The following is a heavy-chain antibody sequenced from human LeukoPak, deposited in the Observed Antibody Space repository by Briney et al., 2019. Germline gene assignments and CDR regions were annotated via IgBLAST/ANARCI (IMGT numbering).Heavy chain of an antibody. CDR3: ARVPLIAAPYYFDY. J-gene: IGHJ4*02. CDR1: GYTFTGYY. CDR2: INPNSGGT. D-gene: IGHD6-6*01. V-gene: IGHV1-2*02. Sequence: ASVKVSCKASGYTFTGYYMHWVRQAPGQGLEWMGWINPNSGGTNYAQKFQGRVTMTRDTSISTAYMELSRLRSDDTAVYYCARVPLIAAPYYFDYWGQGTLVTVSS.